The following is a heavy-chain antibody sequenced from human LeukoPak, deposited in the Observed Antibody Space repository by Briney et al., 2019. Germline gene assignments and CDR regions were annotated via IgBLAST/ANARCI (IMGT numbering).Heavy chain of an antibody. CDR1: GFTFSSYA. CDR2: ISGSGGST. Sequence: GGSLRLSCAASGFTFSSYAMSWVRQAPGKGLEWVSAISGSGGSTYYADSVKGRFTISRDNSKNTLYLQMNSLRAEDTAVYYCAKDRYTAMVVFRDAFDIWGQGTMVTVSS. J-gene: IGHJ3*02. CDR3: AKDRYTAMVVFRDAFDI. V-gene: IGHV3-23*01. D-gene: IGHD5-18*01.